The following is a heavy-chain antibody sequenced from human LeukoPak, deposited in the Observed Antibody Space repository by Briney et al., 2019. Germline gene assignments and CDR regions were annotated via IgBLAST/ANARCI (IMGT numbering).Heavy chain of an antibody. D-gene: IGHD4-17*01. CDR1: GFTFSGYG. J-gene: IGHJ4*02. V-gene: IGHV3-30*02. CDR3: AKDLAYGDYGHGY. CDR2: IRYDGSNK. Sequence: PGGSLRLSCAASGFTFSGYGMHWVRQAPGKGLEWVAFIRYDGSNKYYADSVKGRFTISRDNSKNTLYLQMNSLRAEDTAVYYCAKDLAYGDYGHGYWGQGTLVTVSS.